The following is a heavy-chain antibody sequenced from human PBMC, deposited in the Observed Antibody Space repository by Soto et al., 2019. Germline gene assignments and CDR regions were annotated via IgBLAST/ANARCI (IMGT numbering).Heavy chain of an antibody. CDR3: ARVGDMAYKD. J-gene: IGHJ4*02. Sequence: QVQLVESGGGLVKPGGSLRLSCAASGFTFSDHYMTWIHQAPGKGLEWLSYISSSGTTIYYAESVRGRFTISRDNAKNSLYLQMNSLRVEDSAVYYCARVGDMAYKDWGQGTLVTVSP. CDR2: ISSSGTTI. V-gene: IGHV3-11*01. CDR1: GFTFSDHY. D-gene: IGHD3-3*01.